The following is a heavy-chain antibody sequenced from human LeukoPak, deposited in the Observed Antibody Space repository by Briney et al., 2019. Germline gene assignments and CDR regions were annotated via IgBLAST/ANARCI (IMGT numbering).Heavy chain of an antibody. Sequence: PSETLSLTCTVSGGSSSSFYWTWIRQPPGKGLEWIGYISDSGSTNFNPSLKSRVTISVDTSKKLFSLKLSSVTAADTAVYYCARRLNAFDIWGQGTLVTVSS. D-gene: IGHD6-25*01. J-gene: IGHJ3*02. V-gene: IGHV4-59*12. CDR1: GGSSSSFY. CDR2: ISDSGST. CDR3: ARRLNAFDI.